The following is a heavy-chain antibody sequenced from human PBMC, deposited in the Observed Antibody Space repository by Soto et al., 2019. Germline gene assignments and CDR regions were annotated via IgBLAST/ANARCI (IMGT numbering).Heavy chain of an antibody. Sequence: EVQLLESGGGLVQPGGSLRLSCAASGFTFSSYAMSWVRQAPGKGLEWVSAISGSGGSTYYADSVKGRFTISRDHSKNTLYLQMNSLRAEDTAVYYCAKEGGSSWYWGYYYYGMNVWGQGTTVTVSS. CDR2: ISGSGGST. CDR3: AKEGGSSWYWGYYYYGMNV. J-gene: IGHJ6*02. D-gene: IGHD6-13*01. V-gene: IGHV3-23*01. CDR1: GFTFSSYA.